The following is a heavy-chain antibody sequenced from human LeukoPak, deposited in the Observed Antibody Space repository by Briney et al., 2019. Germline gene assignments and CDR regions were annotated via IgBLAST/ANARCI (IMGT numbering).Heavy chain of an antibody. J-gene: IGHJ6*03. CDR1: GGSISSYY. CDR3: ARDKEISAMDV. D-gene: IGHD5-24*01. Sequence: SETLSLTCTVSGGSISSYYWSWIRQPPGKGLEWIGYIYYSGSTNYNPSLKSRVTMSVDTSKNQFSLKLSSVTAADTAVYYCARDKEISAMDVWGKGTTVTVSS. V-gene: IGHV4-59*12. CDR2: IYYSGST.